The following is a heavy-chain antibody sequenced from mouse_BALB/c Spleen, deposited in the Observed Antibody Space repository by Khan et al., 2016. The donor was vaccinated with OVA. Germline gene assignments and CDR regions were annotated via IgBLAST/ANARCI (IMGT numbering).Heavy chain of an antibody. CDR2: IFPGTGTT. V-gene: IGHV1S132*01. CDR3: ARGYFGNYEFVY. CDR1: GYTFTSYW. Sequence: QVQLQQSGAELVKPGASVKLSCKTSGYTFTSYWIQWVKQRPGQGLGWIGQIFPGTGTTYYNENFKGKATLTVDTSYSTAYMQLSSLTSEDSAVYVCARGYFGNYEFVYWGQGTLVTVS. D-gene: IGHD2-1*01. J-gene: IGHJ3*01.